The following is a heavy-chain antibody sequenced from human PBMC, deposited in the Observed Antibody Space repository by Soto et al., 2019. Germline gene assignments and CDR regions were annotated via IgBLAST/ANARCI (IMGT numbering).Heavy chain of an antibody. D-gene: IGHD2-15*01. J-gene: IGHJ4*02. CDR1: GYTFSSYA. V-gene: IGHV1-3*01. Sequence: ASVKVSCKASGYTFSSYAIHWVRQAPGQGLEWMGWIHAGNGNTKYSQSFQGRVTISRDTSATTAYMELNSLRSEDTAVYYCARGVAFLDYWGQGTLVTVSS. CDR3: ARGVAFLDY. CDR2: IHAGNGNT.